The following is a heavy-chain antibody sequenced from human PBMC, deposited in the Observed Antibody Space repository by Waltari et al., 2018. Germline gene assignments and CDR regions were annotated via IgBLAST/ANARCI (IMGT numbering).Heavy chain of an antibody. CDR3: AKDRAYCSSTSCYNYYYYYMDV. CDR2: IRYEGSNK. Sequence: QVQLVESGGGVVQPGGSLRLSCAASGFTFSSYGMHWVRQAPGKGLEWVAFIRYEGSNKYYADSGKGRFTISRDNSKNTLYLQMNSLRAEDTAVYYCAKDRAYCSSTSCYNYYYYYMDVWGKGTTVTISS. V-gene: IGHV3-30*02. CDR1: GFTFSSYG. J-gene: IGHJ6*03. D-gene: IGHD2-2*02.